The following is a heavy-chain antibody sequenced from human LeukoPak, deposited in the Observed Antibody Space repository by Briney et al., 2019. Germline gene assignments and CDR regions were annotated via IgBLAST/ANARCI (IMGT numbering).Heavy chain of an antibody. CDR2: IYYSGTT. J-gene: IGHJ4*02. V-gene: IGHV4-59*01. D-gene: IGHD2-15*01. Sequence: SETLSLTCTVSGGSISSYYWSWVRQPPGKGLEWIGYIYYSGTTSYNPSLKSRVTISVDTSKNQFSLKLNSVSAADTAIYYCARGEEYCSGGRGWLLFDSWGQGTLVTVSS. CDR3: ARGEEYCSGGRGWLLFDS. CDR1: GGSISSYY.